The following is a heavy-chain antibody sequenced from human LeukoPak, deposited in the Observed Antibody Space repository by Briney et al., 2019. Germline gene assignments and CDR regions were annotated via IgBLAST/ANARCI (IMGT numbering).Heavy chain of an antibody. CDR3: ARGHGLVDEAFVDY. D-gene: IGHD6-19*01. J-gene: IGHJ4*02. CDR1: GGTFSSYA. CDR2: IIPIIGTA. V-gene: IGHV1-69*13. Sequence: SVKVSCKASGGTFSSYAISWVRQAPGQGLEWMGGIIPIIGTANYAQKLQGRVTITADESTSTAYMELSSMRSEDTAVYYCARGHGLVDEAFVDYWGQGTLVTVSS.